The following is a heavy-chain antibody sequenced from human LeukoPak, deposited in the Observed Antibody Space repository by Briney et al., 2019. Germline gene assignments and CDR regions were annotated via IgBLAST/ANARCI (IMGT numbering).Heavy chain of an antibody. D-gene: IGHD6-19*01. Sequence: GGSLRLSCAASGFTFSTYSMNWVRQAPGKGLEWVSAISSGSTYIYYAESVKGRFTISRDNAKNSLYLQMNSLRAEDTAVYYCARDIAVAADYWGQGTLVTVSS. V-gene: IGHV3-21*01. J-gene: IGHJ4*02. CDR2: ISSGSTYI. CDR3: ARDIAVAADY. CDR1: GFTFSTYS.